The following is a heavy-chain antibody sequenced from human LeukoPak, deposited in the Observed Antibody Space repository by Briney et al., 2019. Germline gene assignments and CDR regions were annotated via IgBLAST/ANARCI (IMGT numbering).Heavy chain of an antibody. V-gene: IGHV3-21*01. D-gene: IGHD3-3*01. J-gene: IGHJ4*02. CDR3: ARAPVGLRFLEWFCFDY. CDR1: GFTFSSYS. Sequence: PGGSLRLSCAASGFTFSSYSMTWVRQAPGKGLEWVSSISSSSSYIYYADSVKGRFTISRDNAKNSLYLQMNSLRAEDTAVYYCARAPVGLRFLEWFCFDYWGQGTLVTVSS. CDR2: ISSSSSYI.